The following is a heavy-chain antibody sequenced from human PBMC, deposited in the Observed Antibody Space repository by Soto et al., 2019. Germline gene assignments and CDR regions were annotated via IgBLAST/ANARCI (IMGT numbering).Heavy chain of an antibody. Sequence: EVQLVESGGGLVQPGGSLRLSCAASGFTVSSNYMSWVRQALGKGLEWVSVIYSGGSTYYADSVKGRFTISRHNSKNTLYLQMNSLRAEDTAVYYCARELERGYFQHWGQGTLVTVSS. CDR3: ARELERGYFQH. CDR2: IYSGGST. CDR1: GFTVSSNY. D-gene: IGHD1-1*01. V-gene: IGHV3-53*04. J-gene: IGHJ1*01.